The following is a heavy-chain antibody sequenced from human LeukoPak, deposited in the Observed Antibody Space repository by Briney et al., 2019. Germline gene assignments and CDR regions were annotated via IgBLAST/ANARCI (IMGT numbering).Heavy chain of an antibody. CDR2: IYYSGST. Sequence: SETLSLTCKVSGGSISSYYWSWIRQPPGKGLEWIGYIYYSGSTNYNPSLKSRVTISVDTSKNQFFLKLSSVTAADTAVYYCARGGPYCSGGSCFFDYWGQGTLVTVSS. J-gene: IGHJ4*02. CDR1: GGSISSYY. D-gene: IGHD2-15*01. CDR3: ARGGPYCSGGSCFFDY. V-gene: IGHV4-59*08.